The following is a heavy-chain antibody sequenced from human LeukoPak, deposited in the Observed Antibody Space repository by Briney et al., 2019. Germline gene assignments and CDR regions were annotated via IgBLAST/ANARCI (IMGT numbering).Heavy chain of an antibody. V-gene: IGHV5-51*01. CDR1: GYSFTSYW. CDR2: IYPGDSDT. Sequence: GESLKISCKGSGYSFTSYWIGWVRQMPGKGLEWMGIIYPGDSDTRYSPSFQGQVTISADKSISTAYLQWSSLKASDTAMYYCARHQATYSSSWNWFDPWGQGTLVTVSS. J-gene: IGHJ5*02. CDR3: ARHQATYSSSWNWFDP. D-gene: IGHD6-13*01.